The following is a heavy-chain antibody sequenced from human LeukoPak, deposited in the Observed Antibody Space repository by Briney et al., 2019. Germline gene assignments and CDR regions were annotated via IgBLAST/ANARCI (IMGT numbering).Heavy chain of an antibody. D-gene: IGHD4-17*01. CDR1: GFTFSSYS. CDR3: ARASDYGPSLWLYFDL. V-gene: IGHV3-30-3*01. Sequence: GGSLILSCAASGFTFSSYSIHWVRQAPGKGLEWVAVLSADVTSEYYADSVKGRFTISRDNSKNTLFLQMNSLRTEDTAVYYCARASDYGPSLWLYFDLWGRGTLVTVSS. J-gene: IGHJ2*01. CDR2: LSADVTSE.